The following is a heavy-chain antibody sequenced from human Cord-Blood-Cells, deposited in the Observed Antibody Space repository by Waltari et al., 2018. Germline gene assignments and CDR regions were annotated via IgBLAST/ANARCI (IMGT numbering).Heavy chain of an antibody. CDR2: ISGSGGST. CDR1: GFTFSSYA. V-gene: IGHV3-23*01. Sequence: EVQLLESGGGLVQPGGSLRLSCAASGFTFSSYAMSWVRQAPGKGLEWVSAISGSGGSTYYAYSVKGRFTISRDNSKNTLYLQMNSLRAEDTAVYYCATTPIYCGGDCYYFDYWGQGTLVTVSS. D-gene: IGHD2-21*01. J-gene: IGHJ4*02. CDR3: ATTPIYCGGDCYYFDY.